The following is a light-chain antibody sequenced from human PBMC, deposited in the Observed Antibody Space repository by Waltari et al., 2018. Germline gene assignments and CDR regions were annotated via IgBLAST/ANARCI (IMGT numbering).Light chain of an antibody. CDR2: QAI. Sequence: SYELSQPPSMSVSPVQTASTPCAGAKLGEKYVSWYKQRPGQAPVLDIHQAIKRPSGIPERFSGANSGNTATLTISGTQAVDEADYYCQAWDIFGGGTKLTVL. V-gene: IGLV3-1*01. CDR3: QAWDI. J-gene: IGLJ2*01. CDR1: KLGEKY.